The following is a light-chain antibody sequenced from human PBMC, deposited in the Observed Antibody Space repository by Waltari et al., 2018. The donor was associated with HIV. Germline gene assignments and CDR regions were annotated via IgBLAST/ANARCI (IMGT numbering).Light chain of an antibody. CDR2: DVS. J-gene: IGLJ2*01. V-gene: IGLV2-11*01. CDR3: YSYAGSLL. CDR1: SSAVGGYNY. Sequence: QSALTQPRSVSGSPGQSVTISCTASSSAVGGYNYVSWYQQHPTKAPKLIIYDVSERPSGVPDRFSGSKSGNRASLTISGLQAEDEADYYCYSYAGSLLFGGGTKLTVL.